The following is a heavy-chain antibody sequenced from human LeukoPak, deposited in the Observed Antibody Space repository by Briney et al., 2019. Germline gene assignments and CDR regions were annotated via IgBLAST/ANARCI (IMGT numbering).Heavy chain of an antibody. CDR1: GFTFTNYA. CDR2: ISGSGGST. CDR3: AKSVAIYFYYGLDV. Sequence: GGSLRLSCAASGFTFTNYAMSWVRQTPGKGLEWVSAISGSGGSTYHADSVKGRFTISRDNSKNTLFLQVNSLRAEDTAPYYCAKSVAIYFYYGLDVWGQGTTVAVSS. D-gene: IGHD3-3*01. J-gene: IGHJ6*02. V-gene: IGHV3-23*01.